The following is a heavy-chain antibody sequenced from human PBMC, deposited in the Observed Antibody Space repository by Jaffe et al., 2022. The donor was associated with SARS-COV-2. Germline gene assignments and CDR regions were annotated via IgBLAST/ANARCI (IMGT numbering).Heavy chain of an antibody. D-gene: IGHD6-13*01. CDR3: ARGFYSSSWYGYFDY. V-gene: IGHV3-30*04. J-gene: IGHJ4*02. CDR1: GFTFSSYA. CDR2: ISYDGSNK. Sequence: QVQLVESGGGVVQPGRSLRLSCAASGFTFSSYAMHWVRQAPGKGLEWVAVISYDGSNKYYADSVKGRFTISRDNSKNTLYLQMNSLRAEDTAVYYCARGFYSSSWYGYFDYWGQGTLVTVSS.